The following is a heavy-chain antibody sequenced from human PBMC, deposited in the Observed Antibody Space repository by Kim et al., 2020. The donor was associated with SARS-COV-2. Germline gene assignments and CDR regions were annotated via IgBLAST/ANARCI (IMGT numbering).Heavy chain of an antibody. CDR1: GFTFTNYA. V-gene: IGHV3-23*01. D-gene: IGHD4-17*01. CDR2: ISGSSERT. J-gene: IGHJ6*01. CDR3: AHEGGVNTEYFSAMDV. Sequence: GGSLRLSCAASGFTFTNYAMAWVRQAPGKGLEWVSSISGSSERTYYTGSVKGRFIISRDNSGNALYLEMTSLRAEDTAVYYFAHEGGVNTEYFSAMDVWG.